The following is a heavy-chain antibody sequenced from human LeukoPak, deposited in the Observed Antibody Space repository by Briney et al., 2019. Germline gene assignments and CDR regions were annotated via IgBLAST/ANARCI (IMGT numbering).Heavy chain of an antibody. V-gene: IGHV3-48*04. J-gene: IGHJ4*02. D-gene: IGHD1-26*01. CDR1: GFTFSSYS. Sequence: GGSLRLSCAASGFTFSSYSMNWVRQAPGKGLEWVSYISSSSSTIYYADSVKGRFTISRDNAKNSLYLQMNSLKAEDTAVYYCARDPAIVGASLDYWGQGTLVTVSS. CDR2: ISSSSSTI. CDR3: ARDPAIVGASLDY.